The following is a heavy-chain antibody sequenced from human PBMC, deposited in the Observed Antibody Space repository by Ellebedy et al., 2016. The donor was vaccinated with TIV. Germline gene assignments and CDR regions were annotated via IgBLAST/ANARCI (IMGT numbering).Heavy chain of an antibody. CDR2: ISSSSSYI. Sequence: GGSLRLSCAASGFTFSSYAMSWVRQAPGKGLEWVSSISSSSSYIYYADSVKGRFTISRDNAKNSLYLQMNSLRAEDTAVYYCARLRGYSYGPFSYWGQGTLVTVSS. D-gene: IGHD5-18*01. CDR1: GFTFSSYA. V-gene: IGHV3-21*01. J-gene: IGHJ4*02. CDR3: ARLRGYSYGPFSY.